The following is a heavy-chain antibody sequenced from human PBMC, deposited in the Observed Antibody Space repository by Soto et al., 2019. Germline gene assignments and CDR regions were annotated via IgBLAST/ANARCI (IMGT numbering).Heavy chain of an antibody. CDR2: ISAYNGNT. V-gene: IGHV1-18*01. Sequence: ASVKVSCKASGYTFTSYGISWVRQAPGQGLEWMGWISAYNGNTNYAQKLQGRVTMTTDTSTSTAYMELRSLRSDDTAVHYCARGPSYYDFWSGYYKPYYYYYMDVWGKGTTVTVSS. D-gene: IGHD3-3*01. J-gene: IGHJ6*03. CDR1: GYTFTSYG. CDR3: ARGPSYYDFWSGYYKPYYYYYMDV.